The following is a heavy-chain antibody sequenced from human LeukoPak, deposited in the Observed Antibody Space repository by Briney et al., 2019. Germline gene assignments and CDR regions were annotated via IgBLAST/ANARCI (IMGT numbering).Heavy chain of an antibody. V-gene: IGHV3-23*01. Sequence: GGSLRLSCAASGFTFSSYAMSWVRQAPGKGLEWVSAISGSGGSTYYADSVKGRFTISRDNSKNTLYLQMNSLRAEDTAVYYCAKDRNYYDNSGYVDYWGQGTLVTVSS. CDR2: ISGSGGST. CDR3: AKDRNYYDNSGYVDY. J-gene: IGHJ4*02. D-gene: IGHD3-22*01. CDR1: GFTFSSYA.